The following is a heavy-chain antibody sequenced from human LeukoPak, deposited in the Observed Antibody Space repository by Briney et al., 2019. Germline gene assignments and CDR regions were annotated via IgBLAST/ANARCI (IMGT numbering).Heavy chain of an antibody. D-gene: IGHD3-9*01. CDR2: INDSRST. CDR3: ARGPPVVYDVLTGYYRFDY. Sequence: SETLSLTCAVHGGSFNGYYWSWIRQPPGKGLEWIGEINDSRSTKYNPSLKSRVTISVDTSKNRFSLKLNSVTAADTAVYYCARGPPVVYDVLTGYYRFDYWGREPWSPSPQ. V-gene: IGHV4-34*01. J-gene: IGHJ4*02. CDR1: GGSFNGYY.